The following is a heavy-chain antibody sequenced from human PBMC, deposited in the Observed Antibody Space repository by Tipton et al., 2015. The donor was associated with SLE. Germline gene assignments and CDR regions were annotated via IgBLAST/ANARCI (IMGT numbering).Heavy chain of an antibody. CDR3: VKGQEVAATNYYYYMDV. CDR1: GYPISSGYY. Sequence: TLSLTCAVSGYPISSGYYWGWIRQPPGKGLEWIGSIYHSGSTYYNPSLKSRVTISVDTSRSQVSLRVSSVTAADTAKYYCVKGQEVAATNYYYYMDVWGKGTTVTVS. J-gene: IGHJ6*03. D-gene: IGHD6-19*01. V-gene: IGHV4-38-2*01. CDR2: IYHSGST.